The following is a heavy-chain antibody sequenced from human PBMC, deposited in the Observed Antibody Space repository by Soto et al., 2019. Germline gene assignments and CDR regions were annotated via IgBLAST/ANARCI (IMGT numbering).Heavy chain of an antibody. J-gene: IGHJ4*02. CDR3: ARDHHRYSGYDYVDY. D-gene: IGHD5-12*01. CDR2: ISSSSSYT. CDR1: GFTFSDYY. Sequence: QVQLVESGGCLGKPGGSLRLSCAASGFTFSDYYMSWIRQAPGKGLEWVSYISSSSSYTNYADSVKGRFTISRDNAKNSLYLQMNSLRADDTAVYYCARDHHRYSGYDYVDYWGQGTLVTVSS. V-gene: IGHV3-11*05.